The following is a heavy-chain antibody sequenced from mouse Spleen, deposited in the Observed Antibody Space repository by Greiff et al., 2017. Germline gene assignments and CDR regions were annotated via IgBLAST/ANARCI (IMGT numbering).Heavy chain of an antibody. Sequence: EVQLVESGGGLVKPGGSLKLSCAASGFTFSSYAMSWVRQTPEKRLEWVATISSGGSYTYYPDSVKGRFTISRDNAKNTLYLQMSSLRSEDTAMYYCARHHYYGSSYPSFGYWGQGTTLTVSS. V-gene: IGHV5-9-3*01. CDR1: GFTFSSYA. CDR3: ARHHYYGSSYPSFGY. J-gene: IGHJ2*01. D-gene: IGHD1-1*01. CDR2: ISSGGSYT.